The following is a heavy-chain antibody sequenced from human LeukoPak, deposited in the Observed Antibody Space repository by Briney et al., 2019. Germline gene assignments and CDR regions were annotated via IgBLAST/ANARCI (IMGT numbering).Heavy chain of an antibody. CDR2: ISGSGGST. V-gene: IGHV3-23*01. Sequence: PGGSLRLSCAASGFTFSSYAMSWVRQAPGKGLEWVSAISGSGGSTYYADSVKGRFTISRDNSKSTLYLQMNSLRAEDTAVYYCAKARYSSSWYYFDYWGQGTLVTVSS. CDR1: GFTFSSYA. D-gene: IGHD6-13*01. CDR3: AKARYSSSWYYFDY. J-gene: IGHJ4*02.